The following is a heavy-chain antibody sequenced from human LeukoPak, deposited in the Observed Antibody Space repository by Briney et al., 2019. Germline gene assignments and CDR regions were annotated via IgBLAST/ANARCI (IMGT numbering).Heavy chain of an antibody. V-gene: IGHV3-15*01. J-gene: IGHJ4*02. CDR2: IKSKTDGGTT. Sequence: GGSLRLSCAASGFTFSNAWMSWVRQAPGKGLEWVGRIKSKTDGGTTDYAAPVKGRFTISRDDSKNTLYLQMNSLKTEDTAVYYCTTDRRYYDILTGTLSSSSSDYWGQGTLVTVSS. CDR3: TTDRRYYDILTGTLSSSSSDY. D-gene: IGHD3-9*01. CDR1: GFTFSNAW.